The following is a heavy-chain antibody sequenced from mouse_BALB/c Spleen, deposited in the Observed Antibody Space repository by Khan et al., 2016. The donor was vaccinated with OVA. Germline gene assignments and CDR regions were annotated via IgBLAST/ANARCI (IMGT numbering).Heavy chain of an antibody. CDR1: GYTFTTYY. D-gene: IGHD2-4*01. Sequence: QVQLQQSGPDLVKPGASVRISCTASGYTFTTYYIHWVKQRPGQGLEWIGWIYPGSFNTNYSEKFKGKATLTADKSSSTAYMHLNSLTSEDSAVYFCARDDYFVGDAMDHWGQGTSVTVSS. V-gene: IGHV1S56*01. CDR2: IYPGSFNT. J-gene: IGHJ4*01. CDR3: ARDDYFVGDAMDH.